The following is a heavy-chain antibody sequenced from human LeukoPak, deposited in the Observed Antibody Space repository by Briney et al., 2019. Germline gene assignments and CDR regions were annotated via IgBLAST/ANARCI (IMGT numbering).Heavy chain of an antibody. V-gene: IGHV1-3*01. CDR3: ASGYCSSTSCYDYYYYGMDV. Sequence: GASVKVSCKASGYTFTSYAMHWVRQAPGQRLEWMGWINAGNGNTKYSQKFQGRVTITRDTSASTAYMELSSLRSEDTAVYYCASGYCSSTSCYDYYYYGMDVWGQGTTVTVSS. CDR2: INAGNGNT. J-gene: IGHJ6*02. D-gene: IGHD2-2*01. CDR1: GYTFTSYA.